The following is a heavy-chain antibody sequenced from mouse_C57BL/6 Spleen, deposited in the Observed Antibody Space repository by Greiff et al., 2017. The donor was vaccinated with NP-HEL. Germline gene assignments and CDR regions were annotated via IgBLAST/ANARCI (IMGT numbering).Heavy chain of an antibody. J-gene: IGHJ4*01. Sequence: VQLQQSGAELVRPGASVKLSCTASGFNIKDDYMHWVKQRPEQGLEWIGWIDPENGDTEYASKFQGKATVTADTSSNTAYLQLSSLTSENTAVYYCTTVGLFSALDYWGQGTSVTVSS. V-gene: IGHV14-4*01. CDR1: GFNIKDDY. CDR2: IDPENGDT. D-gene: IGHD1-1*01. CDR3: TTVGLFSALDY.